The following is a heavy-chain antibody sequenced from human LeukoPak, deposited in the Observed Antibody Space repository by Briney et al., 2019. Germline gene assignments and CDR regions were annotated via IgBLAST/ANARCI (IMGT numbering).Heavy chain of an antibody. CDR2: ISSSSSYI. CDR3: ARVREWELRYDAFDI. Sequence: GGSLRLSCAASGFTFSSYSMNWVRQAPGKGLESVSSISSSSSYIYYADSVKGRFTISGDNAKNSLYLQMNSLRAEDTAVYYCARVREWELRYDAFDIWGQGTMVTVSS. J-gene: IGHJ3*02. D-gene: IGHD1-26*01. CDR1: GFTFSSYS. V-gene: IGHV3-21*01.